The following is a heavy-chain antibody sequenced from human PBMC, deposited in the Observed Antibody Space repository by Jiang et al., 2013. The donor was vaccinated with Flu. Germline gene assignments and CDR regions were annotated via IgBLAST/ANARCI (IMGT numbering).Heavy chain of an antibody. CDR1: GYTFTSYA. J-gene: IGHJ4*02. CDR3: ARRRSAGGDYFDY. D-gene: IGHD3-3*01. V-gene: IGHV1-3*01. CDR2: INAGNGNT. Sequence: SGAEVKKPGASVKVSCKASGYTFTSYAMHWVRQAPGQRLEWMGWINAGNGNTKYSQKFQGRVTITRDTSASTAYMELSSLRSEDTAVYYCARRRSAGGDYFDYWGQGTLVTVSS.